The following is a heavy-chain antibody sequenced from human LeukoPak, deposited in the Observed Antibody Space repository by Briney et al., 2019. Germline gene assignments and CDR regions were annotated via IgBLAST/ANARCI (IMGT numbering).Heavy chain of an antibody. CDR3: ARGPITIFGVDWGYNWFDP. CDR1: GFTFSTYG. Sequence: GGSLRLSCAASGFTFSTYGMHWVRQAPGKGLEWVAVIWYNGDDKSYADSVKGRFTISRDNSKNTLYLQMNSLRAEDTAVYYCARGPITIFGVDWGYNWFDPWGQGTLVTVSS. V-gene: IGHV3-33*01. J-gene: IGHJ5*02. D-gene: IGHD3-3*01. CDR2: IWYNGDDK.